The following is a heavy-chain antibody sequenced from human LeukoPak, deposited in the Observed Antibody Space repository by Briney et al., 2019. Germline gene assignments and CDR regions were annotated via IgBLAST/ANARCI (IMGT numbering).Heavy chain of an antibody. J-gene: IGHJ5*02. Sequence: SETLSLTCTVSGGSISSSSYYWGWIRQPPGKGLEWIGSIYYSGSTYYNPSLKSRVTISVDTSKNQFSLKLSSVTAADTAVYYFARHFRRNVVPANNWFDPWGQGTLVTVSS. V-gene: IGHV4-39*01. CDR2: IYYSGST. CDR1: GGSISSSSYY. D-gene: IGHD2-2*01. CDR3: ARHFRRNVVPANNWFDP.